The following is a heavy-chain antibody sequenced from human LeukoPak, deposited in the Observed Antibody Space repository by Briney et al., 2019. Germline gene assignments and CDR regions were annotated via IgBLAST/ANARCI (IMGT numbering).Heavy chain of an antibody. CDR1: GGTFSSYA. D-gene: IGHD2-15*01. CDR3: ARDHCSGGSCTFDY. J-gene: IGHJ4*02. V-gene: IGHV1-69*05. CDR2: IIPIFGTA. Sequence: ASVKISCKASGGTFSSYAISWVRQAPGQGLEWMGGIIPIFGTANYAQKFQGRVTITTDESTSTAYMELSSLRSEDTSVYYCARDHCSGGSCTFDYWGQGTLVTVSS.